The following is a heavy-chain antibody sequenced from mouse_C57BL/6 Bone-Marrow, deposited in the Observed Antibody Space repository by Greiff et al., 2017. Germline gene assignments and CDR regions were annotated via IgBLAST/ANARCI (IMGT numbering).Heavy chain of an antibody. J-gene: IGHJ4*01. D-gene: IGHD6-5*01. CDR3: ASYRRGYAMDY. CDR2: IWGDGST. Sequence: VMLVESGPGLVAPSQSLSITCTASGFSLTSYGVSWVRQPPGKGLEWLGVIWGDGSTNYHAALISRLSISKDNSKSQVFLKLNNLQPEDTATYYCASYRRGYAMDYWGQGTSVTVSS. V-gene: IGHV2-3*01. CDR1: GFSLTSYG.